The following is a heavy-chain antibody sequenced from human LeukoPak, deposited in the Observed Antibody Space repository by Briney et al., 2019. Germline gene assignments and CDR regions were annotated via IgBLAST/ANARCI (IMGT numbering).Heavy chain of an antibody. CDR3: AYGDRGWFDP. Sequence: SSETLSLTCAVSGGSISSGGYSWSWIRQPPGKGLEWIGYIYHSGSAYYNPSLKSRVTISVDGSKNQFSLKLSSVTAADTAVYYCAYGDRGWFDPWGQGTLVTVSS. CDR1: GGSISSGGYS. V-gene: IGHV4-30-2*01. D-gene: IGHD4-17*01. CDR2: IYHSGSA. J-gene: IGHJ5*02.